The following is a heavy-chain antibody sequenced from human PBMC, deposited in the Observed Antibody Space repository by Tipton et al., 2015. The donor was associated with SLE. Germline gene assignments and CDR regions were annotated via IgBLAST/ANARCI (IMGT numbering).Heavy chain of an antibody. CDR1: GGSISSYY. J-gene: IGHJ4*02. V-gene: IGHV4-59*01. Sequence: TLSLTCTVSGGSISSYYWSWIRQPPGKGLEWIGYIYYGGSTNYNPSLKSRVTISVDTSKNQFSLKLSSVTAADTAVYYCARGWGSWPYYFDYWGQGTLVTVSS. CDR3: ARGWGSWPYYFDY. D-gene: IGHD6-13*01. CDR2: IYYGGST.